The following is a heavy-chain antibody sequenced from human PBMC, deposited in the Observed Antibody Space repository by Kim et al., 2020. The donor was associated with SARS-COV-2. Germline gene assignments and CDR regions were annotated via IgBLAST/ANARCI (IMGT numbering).Heavy chain of an antibody. Sequence: ASVKVSCKASGYTFTSYYMHWVRQAPGQGLEWMGIITPSGGSTSYAQKFQGRVTMTRDTSTSTVYMELSSLRSEDTAVYYCARDRSMYSSGWYDWFDPWGQGTLVTVSS. CDR3: ARDRSMYSSGWYDWFDP. D-gene: IGHD6-19*01. J-gene: IGHJ5*02. CDR2: ITPSGGST. CDR1: GYTFTSYY. V-gene: IGHV1-46*01.